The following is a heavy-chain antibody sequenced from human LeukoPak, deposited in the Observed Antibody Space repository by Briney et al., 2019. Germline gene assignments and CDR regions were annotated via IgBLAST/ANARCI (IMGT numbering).Heavy chain of an antibody. CDR3: ARVGLLWFGESPGMDV. D-gene: IGHD3-10*01. CDR2: ISAYNGNT. V-gene: IGHV1-18*01. J-gene: IGHJ6*02. Sequence: ASVKVSCKASGYIFTSYGISWVRQAPGQGLEWMGWISAYNGNTNYAQKLQGRVTMTTDTSTSTAYMELRSLRSDDTAVYYCARVGLLWFGESPGMDVWGQGTTVTVSS. CDR1: GYIFTSYG.